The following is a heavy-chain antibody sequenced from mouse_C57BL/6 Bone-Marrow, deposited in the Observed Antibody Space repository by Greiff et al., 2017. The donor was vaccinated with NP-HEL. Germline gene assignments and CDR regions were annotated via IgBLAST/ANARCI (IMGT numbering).Heavy chain of an antibody. J-gene: IGHJ1*03. V-gene: IGHV5-15*01. CDR1: GFTFSDYG. CDR2: ISNLAYSI. CDR3: ARLGITTVVGYFDV. D-gene: IGHD1-1*01. Sequence: EVKLVESGGGLVQPGGSLKLSCAASGFTFSDYGMAWVRQAPRKGPEWVAFISNLAYSIYYADTVTGRFTISRENAKNTLYLEMSSLRSEDTAMYYCARLGITTVVGYFDVWGTGTTVTVSS.